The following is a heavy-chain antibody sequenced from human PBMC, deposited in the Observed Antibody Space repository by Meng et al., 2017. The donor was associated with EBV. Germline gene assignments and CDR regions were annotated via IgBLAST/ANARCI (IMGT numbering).Heavy chain of an antibody. CDR1: GFIFRDSC. CDR3: WGDLNYGSY. J-gene: IGHJ4*02. V-gene: IGHV3-73*01. D-gene: IGHD3-16*01. CDR2: VETKASKYAT. Sequence: VYLGACGGGSSQPGCSCKLACGALGFIFRDSCSHWVRQASGKGLEWVGRVETKASKYATAYAASVKGRFSVSRDDSKNMVFLEMNSLKTEDTARYYCWGDLNYGSYWGQGTLVTVSS.